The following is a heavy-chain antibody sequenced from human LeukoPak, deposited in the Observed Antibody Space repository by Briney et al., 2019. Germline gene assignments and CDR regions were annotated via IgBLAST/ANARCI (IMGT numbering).Heavy chain of an antibody. CDR3: ASLPGPSPGSYYNVYS. Sequence: SETLSLTCTVSGGSISSHYWSWIRQPPGKGLEWIGYIYYSGSTNYNPSLKSRVTISVDTSRNQFSLKLSSVTAADTAVYYCASLPGPSPGSYYNVYSWGQGTLVTVSS. V-gene: IGHV4-59*11. D-gene: IGHD3-10*01. CDR1: GGSISSHY. CDR2: IYYSGST. J-gene: IGHJ4*02.